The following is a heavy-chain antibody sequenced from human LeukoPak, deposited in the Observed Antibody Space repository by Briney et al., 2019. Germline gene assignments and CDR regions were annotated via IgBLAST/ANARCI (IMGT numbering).Heavy chain of an antibody. CDR1: GFTFSSYE. CDR3: AKDTYYYDSSGYYTLDY. Sequence: GGSLRLSCAASGFTFSSYEMNWVRQAPGKGLEWVSYISSSGSTIYYADSVKGRFTISRDNAKNSLYLQMNSLRAEDTAVYYCAKDTYYYDSSGYYTLDYWGQGTLVTVSS. D-gene: IGHD3-22*01. J-gene: IGHJ4*02. CDR2: ISSSGSTI. V-gene: IGHV3-48*03.